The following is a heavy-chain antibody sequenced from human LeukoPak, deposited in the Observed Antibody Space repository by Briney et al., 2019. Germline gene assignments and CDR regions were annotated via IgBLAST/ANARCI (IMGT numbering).Heavy chain of an antibody. CDR3: ARAVVLYYDGSGYSTRFDY. J-gene: IGHJ4*02. CDR1: GGSISSYY. D-gene: IGHD3-22*01. Sequence: SETLSLTCTVSGGSISSYYWSWIRQPPGKGLEWIGYIYYNGSTNYTPSLKSRVTISLDTSKNQFSLKLRSVTAADTAMYDCARAVVLYYDGSGYSTRFDYWGQGTLVTVSS. CDR2: IYYNGST. V-gene: IGHV4-59*01.